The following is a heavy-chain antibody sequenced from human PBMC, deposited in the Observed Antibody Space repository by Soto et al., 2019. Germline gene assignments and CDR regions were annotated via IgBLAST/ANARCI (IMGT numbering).Heavy chain of an antibody. Sequence: QVQLQQWGAGLLKPSETLSLTCAVYGGSFSGYYWSWIRQPPGKGLEWIGEINHSGSTNYNPSLKSLVTISVDTSKNQFSLKLSSVTAADTAVYYCARDIVVVPAARSVWFDPWGQGTLVTVSS. J-gene: IGHJ5*02. CDR3: ARDIVVVPAARSVWFDP. CDR1: GGSFSGYY. D-gene: IGHD2-2*01. CDR2: INHSGST. V-gene: IGHV4-34*01.